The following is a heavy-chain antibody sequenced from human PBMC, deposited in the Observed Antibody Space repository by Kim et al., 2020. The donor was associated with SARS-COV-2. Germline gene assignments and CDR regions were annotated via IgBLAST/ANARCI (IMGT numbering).Heavy chain of an antibody. Sequence: ASVKVSCKASGYSFKNYGISWVRQAPGQGLEWMGWISVYNANTKYEQKLQGRVTMTRDTSTNTAYMELASLRSDDTAVYYCARDQRIRHVSNNIEFFSDALDVWGQGTTVTV. D-gene: IGHD4-4*01. CDR1: GYSFKNYG. J-gene: IGHJ6*02. CDR2: ISVYNANT. V-gene: IGHV1-18*01. CDR3: ARDQRIRHVSNNIEFFSDALDV.